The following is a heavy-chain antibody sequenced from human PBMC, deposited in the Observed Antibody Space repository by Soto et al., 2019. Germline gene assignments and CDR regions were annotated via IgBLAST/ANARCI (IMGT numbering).Heavy chain of an antibody. Sequence: PGGSLRLSCAASGFTFSNYVMHWVGQAPGKGLEWVAEISFDGTNKYYVDSLKGRFTISRDNSKNTVYLQMDSLRTEDTGVYYCAKDLSELHFDYWGQGTLVTVSS. D-gene: IGHD1-26*01. J-gene: IGHJ4*02. CDR1: GFTFSNYV. V-gene: IGHV3-30*18. CDR3: AKDLSELHFDY. CDR2: ISFDGTNK.